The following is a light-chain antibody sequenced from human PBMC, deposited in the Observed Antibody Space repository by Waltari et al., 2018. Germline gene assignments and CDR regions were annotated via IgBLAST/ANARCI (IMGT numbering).Light chain of an antibody. CDR1: SSDVGGYNF. CDR2: DVN. CDR3: SSYTSSSTL. Sequence: QSALTQPASVSGSPGQSITISCTGTSSDVGGYNFVSWYQQHPDKAPKLMIYDVNNRASGVSNRFSGSKSGNTASLTISGLQAEDEADYYCSSYTSSSTLFGGGTKLTVL. V-gene: IGLV2-14*03. J-gene: IGLJ2*01.